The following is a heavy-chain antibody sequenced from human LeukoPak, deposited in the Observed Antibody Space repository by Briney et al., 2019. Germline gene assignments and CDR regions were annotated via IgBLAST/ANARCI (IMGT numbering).Heavy chain of an antibody. CDR1: GYTFTXYY. Sequence: GAXVKVSCKAXGYTFTXYYMHWVRQAPGQGLEWMGIINPSGGSTSYAQKFQGRVTMTRDTSTSTVYMELSSLRSEDTAVYYCASLDPVATYYYGMDVWGQGTTVTVSS. J-gene: IGHJ6*02. V-gene: IGHV1-46*01. CDR2: INPSGGST. CDR3: ASLDPVATYYYGMDV. D-gene: IGHD6-19*01.